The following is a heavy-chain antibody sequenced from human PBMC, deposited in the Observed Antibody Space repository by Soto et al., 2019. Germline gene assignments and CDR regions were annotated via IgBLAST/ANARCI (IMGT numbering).Heavy chain of an antibody. CDR2: ISGSGGST. Sequence: EVQLLESGGGLIQPGGSLRLSCAASGFTFSSYAMSWVRQAPGKGLEWVSAISGSGGSTYYADSVKGRFTISRDNSKNTLYLQMNSLRAEDTAVYYCAKCVQWLPERNWFDPWGQGTLVTVSS. V-gene: IGHV3-23*01. CDR3: AKCVQWLPERNWFDP. CDR1: GFTFSSYA. J-gene: IGHJ5*02. D-gene: IGHD6-19*01.